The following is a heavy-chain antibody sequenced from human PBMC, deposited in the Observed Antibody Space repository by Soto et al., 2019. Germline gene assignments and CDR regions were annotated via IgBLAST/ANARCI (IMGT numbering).Heavy chain of an antibody. CDR1: GDSISSYY. Sequence: QVQLQESGPGLVKPSETLSLTCTVSGDSISSYYWMWIRQPPGKGLEWIGYIYYSGNTNYNPSLKSRVTRSVDTSKNQFSLKLNSVTAADTAVYYCARDRLYGDSPGAFDIWGQGTMVTVSS. J-gene: IGHJ3*02. CDR3: ARDRLYGDSPGAFDI. D-gene: IGHD4-17*01. CDR2: IYYSGNT. V-gene: IGHV4-59*01.